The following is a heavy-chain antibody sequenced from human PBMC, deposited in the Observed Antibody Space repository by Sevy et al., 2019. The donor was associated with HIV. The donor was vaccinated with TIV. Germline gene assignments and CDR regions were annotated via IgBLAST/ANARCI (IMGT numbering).Heavy chain of an antibody. CDR1: GFPFDTFA. CDR3: AREDYYVSGSYFFDS. Sequence: GGSLRLSCTAFGFPFDTFALNWVRQAPGKGLEWVSTIGRGPENIHYADSVKGRFTISRDNSRNTVYLQLNNLRAEDTAVYYCAREDYYVSGSYFFDSWGQGTLVTVSS. V-gene: IGHV3-23*01. CDR2: IGRGPENI. D-gene: IGHD3-22*01. J-gene: IGHJ4*02.